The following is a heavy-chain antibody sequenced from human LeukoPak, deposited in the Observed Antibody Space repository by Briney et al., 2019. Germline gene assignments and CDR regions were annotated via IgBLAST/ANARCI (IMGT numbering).Heavy chain of an antibody. CDR3: ARDRAVAGTY. CDR1: GYTFTSYA. J-gene: IGHJ4*02. V-gene: IGHV1-18*01. Sequence: ASVKVSCKASGYTFTSYAMHWVRQAPGQRLEWMGWISAYNGNTNYAQKLQGRVTMTTDTSTSSAYMELRSLRSDNTAVYYCARDRAVAGTYWGQGTLVTVSS. D-gene: IGHD6-19*01. CDR2: ISAYNGNT.